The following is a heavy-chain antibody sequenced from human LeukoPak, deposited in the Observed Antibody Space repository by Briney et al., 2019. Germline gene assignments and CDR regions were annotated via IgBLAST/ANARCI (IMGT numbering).Heavy chain of an antibody. Sequence: GGSLRLSCVAAGFTFSDYGMHWVRQAPGKGLEWVAFIRYDGTKKYYADSVKGRFTISRDDSKNTVYLQMYSLRPEDTAVYYCAKASGRSAYGLDYWGQGTLVTVLS. CDR3: AKASGRSAYGLDY. V-gene: IGHV3-30*02. CDR1: GFTFSDYG. D-gene: IGHD3-16*01. J-gene: IGHJ4*02. CDR2: IRYDGTKK.